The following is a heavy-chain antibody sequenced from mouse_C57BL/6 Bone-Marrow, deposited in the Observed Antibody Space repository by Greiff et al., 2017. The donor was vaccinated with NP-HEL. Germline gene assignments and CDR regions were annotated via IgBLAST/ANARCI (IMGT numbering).Heavy chain of an antibody. J-gene: IGHJ4*01. CDR3: TTGDYEYYYAMDG. D-gene: IGHD2-4*01. Sequence: VQLQQSGAELVRPGASVKLSCTASGFNIKDDYMHWVKQRPEQGLEWIGWIDPENGDTEYASKFQGKATITADTSSNTAYLQLSSLTSEDTAVYYCTTGDYEYYYAMDGWGKGTSVTVSS. V-gene: IGHV14-4*01. CDR2: IDPENGDT. CDR1: GFNIKDDY.